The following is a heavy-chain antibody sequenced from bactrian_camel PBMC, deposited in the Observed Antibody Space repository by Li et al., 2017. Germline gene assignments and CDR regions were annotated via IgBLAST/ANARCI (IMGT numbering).Heavy chain of an antibody. CDR3: TNHNAGFEY. J-gene: IGHJ4*01. V-gene: IGHV3S63*01. CDR1: GYSLGACG. D-gene: IGHD5*01. CDR2: INSWSGNE. Sequence: QVQLVESGGGSVQAGGSLKLSCGASGYSLGACGMGWYRQAPGKGLEWVSNINSWSGNEYYADSVKGRFAISRDNAKNTVYLQLNSLKSEDTAMYYCTNHNAGFEYWGQGTQVTVS.